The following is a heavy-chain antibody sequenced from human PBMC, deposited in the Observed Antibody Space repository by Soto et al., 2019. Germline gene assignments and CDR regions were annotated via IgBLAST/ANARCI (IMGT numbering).Heavy chain of an antibody. J-gene: IGHJ4*02. D-gene: IGHD6-13*01. CDR2: ISAYNGNT. CDR1: GYTFTGYG. CDR3: ARSSNYPAAADYYFDY. V-gene: IGHV1-18*01. Sequence: GASVKVSCKASGYTFTGYGISWVRQAPGQGLEWMGWISAYNGNTNYAQKLQGRVTMTTDTSTSTAYMELRSLRSDDTAVYYCARSSNYPAAADYYFDYWGQGTLVTVSS.